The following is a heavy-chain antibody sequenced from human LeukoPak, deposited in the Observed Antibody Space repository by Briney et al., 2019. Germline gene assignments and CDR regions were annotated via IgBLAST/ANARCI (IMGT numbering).Heavy chain of an antibody. CDR3: ASYSSGWYYYFDY. Sequence: ASVKVSCKASGGTFSSYAISWVRQAPGQGLEWMGRIIPILGIANYAQKFQGRVTITADKSTSTAYMELSSLRSEDTAVYYCASYSSGWYYYFDYWAREPWSPSPQ. J-gene: IGHJ4*02. D-gene: IGHD6-19*01. CDR1: GGTFSSYA. CDR2: IIPILGIA. V-gene: IGHV1-69*04.